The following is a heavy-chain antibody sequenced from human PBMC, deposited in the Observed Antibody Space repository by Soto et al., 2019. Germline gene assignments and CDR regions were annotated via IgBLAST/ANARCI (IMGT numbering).Heavy chain of an antibody. CDR1: GGSVSSNIYY. J-gene: IGHJ4*02. Sequence: SETLSLTCSVSGGSVSSNIYYWTWIRQHPGKGPEWIGHIYYSGSTYYNPSLKSRVTISLDMSKNQFSLKLTSVSAADTAVYYCARGYDYDSGGYLFDYWGQGTLVTV. V-gene: IGHV4-31*03. CDR2: IYYSGST. CDR3: ARGYDYDSGGYLFDY. D-gene: IGHD3-22*01.